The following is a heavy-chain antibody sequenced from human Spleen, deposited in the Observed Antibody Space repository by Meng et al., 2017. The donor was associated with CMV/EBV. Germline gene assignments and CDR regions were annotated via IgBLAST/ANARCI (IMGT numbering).Heavy chain of an antibody. CDR1: GYSFTSYE. CDR3: ARGRGYCSGGSCYRWFDP. CDR2: MNPNTGNT. Sequence: ASVKVSCKASGYSFTSYEINWVRQASGQGLEWMGWMNPNTGNTGYAQKFQGRVSMNWSTTVSTAYMELSSLRSEDTAVYYCARGRGYCSGGSCYRWFDPWGQGTLVTVSS. D-gene: IGHD2-15*01. V-gene: IGHV1-8*01. J-gene: IGHJ5*02.